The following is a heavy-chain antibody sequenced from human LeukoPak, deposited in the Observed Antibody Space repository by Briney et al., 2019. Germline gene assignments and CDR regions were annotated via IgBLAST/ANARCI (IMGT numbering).Heavy chain of an antibody. D-gene: IGHD6-19*01. CDR3: AKDRIAVAGTYYFDY. J-gene: IGHJ4*02. V-gene: IGHV3-23*01. CDR1: GFTFSSYG. Sequence: GGSLRLSCAASGFTFSSYGMSWVRQAPGKGLEWVSAISGSGGSTYYADSVKGRITISRDNSKNTLYLQMNSLRAEDTAVYYCAKDRIAVAGTYYFDYWGQGTLVTVSS. CDR2: ISGSGGST.